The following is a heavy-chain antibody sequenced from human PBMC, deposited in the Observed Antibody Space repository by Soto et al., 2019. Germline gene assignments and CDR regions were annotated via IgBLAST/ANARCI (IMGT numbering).Heavy chain of an antibody. J-gene: IGHJ5*02. CDR2: INPNSGGT. V-gene: IGHV1-2*02. CDR3: ARDGSRIAAAGRRGWFDP. CDR1: GYTFTGYY. Sequence: ASVKVSCKASGYTFTGYYMHWVRQAPGQGLEWMGWINPNSGGTNYAQKFQGRVTMTRDTSISTAYMELSRLRSDDTAVYYCARDGSRIAAAGRRGWFDPWGQGTLVTVSS. D-gene: IGHD6-13*01.